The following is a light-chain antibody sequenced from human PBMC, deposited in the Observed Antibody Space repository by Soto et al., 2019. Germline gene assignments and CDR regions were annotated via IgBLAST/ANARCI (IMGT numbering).Light chain of an antibody. CDR2: DAS. J-gene: IGKJ1*01. CDR1: QSISNF. CDR3: QQSYITPRT. Sequence: DMQVTQSPSTLSASVGDRVTITCRTSQSISNFLNWYQHKLGKAPKLLIYDASRLYSGVPSRFSGSGSGTDFTLTISSLQLEDFATYYCQQSYITPRTFGQGTKVDIK. V-gene: IGKV1-39*01.